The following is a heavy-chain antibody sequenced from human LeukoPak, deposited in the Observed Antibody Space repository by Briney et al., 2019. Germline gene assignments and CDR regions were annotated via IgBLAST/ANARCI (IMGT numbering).Heavy chain of an antibody. CDR3: AHSPYYLTYYYGSGSYQMFDY. J-gene: IGHJ4*02. CDR1: GFSLSTSGVG. V-gene: IGHV2-5*01. CDR2: IYWNDDK. D-gene: IGHD3-10*01. Sequence: SGPTLVKPTQTLTLTCTFSGFSLSTSGVGVGWIRQPPGKALEWLALIYWNDDKRYSPSLKSRLTITKDTSKNQVVLTMTNMDPVDTATYYCAHSPYYLTYYYGSGSYQMFDYWGQGTLVTVSS.